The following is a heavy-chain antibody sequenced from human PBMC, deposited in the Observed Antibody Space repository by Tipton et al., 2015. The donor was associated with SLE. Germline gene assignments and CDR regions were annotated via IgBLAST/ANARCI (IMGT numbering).Heavy chain of an antibody. CDR1: GGPISSYS. D-gene: IGHD3-9*01. Sequence: TMSLTCSVSGGPISSYSWTWIRQPPGKRLECIGYALYSGGTYYSPSLMSRVTISVDTSKSQVSLRLSSVTAADTAVYYCARGFPIHLTNYWGQGTLVTVSS. CDR2: ALYSGGT. CDR3: ARGFPIHLTNY. V-gene: IGHV4-59*01. J-gene: IGHJ4*02.